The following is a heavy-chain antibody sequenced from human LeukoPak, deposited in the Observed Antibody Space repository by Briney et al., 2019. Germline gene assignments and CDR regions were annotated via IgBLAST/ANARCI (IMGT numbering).Heavy chain of an antibody. CDR3: AKDGLEGTGFDY. D-gene: IGHD1/OR15-1a*01. Sequence: PGGSLRLSCAASGFTFSSYGMHWARQAPGKGLEWVAVIWYDGSNKYYADSVKGRFTISRDNSKNTLYLQMNSLRAEDTAVYYCAKDGLEGTGFDYWGQGTLVTVSS. J-gene: IGHJ4*02. CDR2: IWYDGSNK. V-gene: IGHV3-33*06. CDR1: GFTFSSYG.